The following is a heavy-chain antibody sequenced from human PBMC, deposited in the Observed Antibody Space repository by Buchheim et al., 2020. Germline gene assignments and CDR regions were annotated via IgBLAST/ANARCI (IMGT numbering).Heavy chain of an antibody. Sequence: EVQLVESGGGLVQPGGSLRLSCAASGFTFSSYWMSWVRQAPGKGLEWVANIKQDGSEKYYVDSVKGRFTISRDTAKNSLYLQMNSLRAEDTAVYYCARDQRQQLVNWGIFDYWGQGTL. J-gene: IGHJ4*02. CDR2: IKQDGSEK. V-gene: IGHV3-7*01. D-gene: IGHD6-13*01. CDR1: GFTFSSYW. CDR3: ARDQRQQLVNWGIFDY.